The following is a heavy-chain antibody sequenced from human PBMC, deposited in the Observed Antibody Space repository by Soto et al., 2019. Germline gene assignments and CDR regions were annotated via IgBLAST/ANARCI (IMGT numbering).Heavy chain of an antibody. V-gene: IGHV3-30-3*01. CDR1: GFTFSSYA. Sequence: QVQLVESGGGVVQPGRSLRLSCAASGFTFSSYAMHWVRQAPGKGLEWVAVISYDGSNKYYADSVKGRFTISRDNSKNTLYLQMNSLRAEDTAVYYCARDTSRDGDPGGYWGQGTLVTVSS. D-gene: IGHD1-1*01. CDR3: ARDTSRDGDPGGY. J-gene: IGHJ4*02. CDR2: ISYDGSNK.